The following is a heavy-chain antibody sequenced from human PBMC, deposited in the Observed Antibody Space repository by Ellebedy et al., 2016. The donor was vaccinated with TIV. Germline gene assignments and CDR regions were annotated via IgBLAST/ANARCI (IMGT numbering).Heavy chain of an antibody. Sequence: ASVKVSCKASGYTFTSYFMHWVRQAPGQGLEWMGIINPRGGSTSYAQKVQGRVTMTRDTSTSTVYMGLSSLRYDDTAVYYCARDAAGFDPWGQGTLVTVSS. D-gene: IGHD6-13*01. CDR3: ARDAAGFDP. CDR2: INPRGGST. J-gene: IGHJ5*01. V-gene: IGHV1-46*01. CDR1: GYTFTSYF.